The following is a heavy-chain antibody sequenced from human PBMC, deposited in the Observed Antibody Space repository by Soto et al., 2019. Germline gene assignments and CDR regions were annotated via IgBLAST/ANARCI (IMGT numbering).Heavy chain of an antibody. V-gene: IGHV3-23*01. CDR3: AKYFLSGPSFTYDS. Sequence: GGSLRLSCATSGFTFNTYGMAWVRQAPGKGLAWVSAILGTGDRVSYVDSVKGRFTISRDNSKNTLYLKMNSLRADDTAIYYCAKYFLSGPSFTYDSCGQGPLVTVSS. D-gene: IGHD3-9*01. J-gene: IGHJ4*02. CDR2: ILGTGDRV. CDR1: GFTFNTYG.